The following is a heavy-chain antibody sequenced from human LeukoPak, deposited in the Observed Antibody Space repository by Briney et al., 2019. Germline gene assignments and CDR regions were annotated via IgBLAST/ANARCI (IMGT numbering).Heavy chain of an antibody. V-gene: IGHV3-11*01. CDR3: ASSGYCSGGSCYSPAY. D-gene: IGHD2-15*01. J-gene: IGHJ4*02. CDR2: ISVSSSAI. CDR1: GFTFSDYY. Sequence: GGSLRLSCAASGFTFSDYYMTWIRQAPGKGLEWVSGISVSSSAIYYADSVKGRFTISRDNAKNSLFLQMNSLRAEDTAVYYCASSGYCSGGSCYSPAYWGQGTLVTVSS.